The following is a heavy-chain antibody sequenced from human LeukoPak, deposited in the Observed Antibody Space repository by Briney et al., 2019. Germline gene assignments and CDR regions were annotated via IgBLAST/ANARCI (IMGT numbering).Heavy chain of an antibody. CDR1: GYSFSIYW. CDR2: IYPDDSDT. CDR3: ARLDYYGSSYYFDY. D-gene: IGHD3-10*01. J-gene: IGHJ4*02. V-gene: IGHV5-51*01. Sequence: GESLKISLKGSGYSFSIYWIGWVRQMPGKGLEWMGIIYPDDSDTRYSPSFQGQVTISAHKSISTAFLQWSSLKASDTAMYYCARLDYYGSSYYFDYWGQGTLVTVSS.